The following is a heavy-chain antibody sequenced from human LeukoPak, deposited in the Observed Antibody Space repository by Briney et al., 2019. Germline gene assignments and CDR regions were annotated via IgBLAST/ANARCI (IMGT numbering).Heavy chain of an antibody. J-gene: IGHJ4*02. V-gene: IGHV3-30*02. CDR2: IRYHGSDK. D-gene: IGHD3-10*01. CDR1: GFTFSGSG. CDR3: ARGRAGSGSYDRYY. Sequence: WGSLRLSCAASGFTFSGSGMHWVRQAPGKGLEWVAFIRYHGSDKYYADSVKGRFTISRDNSKNTLYLQMNSLRPEDTSVYYCARGRAGSGSYDRYYWGQGTLVTVSS.